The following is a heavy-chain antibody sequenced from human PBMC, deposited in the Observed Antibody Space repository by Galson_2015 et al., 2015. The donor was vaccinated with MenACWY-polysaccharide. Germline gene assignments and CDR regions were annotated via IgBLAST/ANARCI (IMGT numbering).Heavy chain of an antibody. Sequence: SLRLSCAASGFTFSNYEMSWVRQAPGKGLEWISYISSSGATIYYADSVKGRFTISRDNAKNSLYLQMTSLRAEDTAVYYCAGGLSTRWGRDFWGQGTLVTVSS. CDR2: ISSSGATI. J-gene: IGHJ4*02. D-gene: IGHD2/OR15-2a*01. CDR1: GFTFSNYE. V-gene: IGHV3-48*03. CDR3: AGGLSTRWGRDF.